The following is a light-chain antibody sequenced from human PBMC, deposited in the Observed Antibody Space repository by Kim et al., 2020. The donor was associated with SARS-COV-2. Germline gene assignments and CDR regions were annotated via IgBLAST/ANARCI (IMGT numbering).Light chain of an antibody. CDR2: LEGSGSY. J-gene: IGLJ3*02. CDR1: SGHSSYI. V-gene: IGLV4-60*03. Sequence: SSVKLTCTLSSGHSSYIIASHQQQPGKAPRYLMKLEGSGSYNKGSGVPDRFSGSSSGADRYLTISNLQSEDEADYYCETWDSNTWVFGGGTQLTVL. CDR3: ETWDSNTWV.